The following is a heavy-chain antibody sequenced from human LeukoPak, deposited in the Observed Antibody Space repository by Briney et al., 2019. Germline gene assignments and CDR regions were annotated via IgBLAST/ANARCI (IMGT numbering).Heavy chain of an antibody. CDR2: IYTSGST. D-gene: IGHD4-17*01. CDR1: GGSISSSSYY. Sequence: SETLSLTCTVSGGSISSSSYYWSWIRQPAGKGLEWIGRIYTSGSTNYNPSLKSRVTISVDTSKNQFSLKLSSVTAADTAVYYCARGYGDYGDYGDYYYYMDVWGKGTTVTISS. V-gene: IGHV4-61*02. J-gene: IGHJ6*03. CDR3: ARGYGDYGDYGDYYYYMDV.